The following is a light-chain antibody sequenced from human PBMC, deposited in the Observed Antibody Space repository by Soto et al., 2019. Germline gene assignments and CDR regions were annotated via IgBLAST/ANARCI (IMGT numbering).Light chain of an antibody. CDR3: SSYTSSTTEV. J-gene: IGLJ1*01. V-gene: IGLV2-14*01. CDR2: DDS. CDR1: SSDVGGYNY. Sequence: QSVLTQPASVSGSPGQSITISCTGTSSDVGGYNYVSWYQQHPGKAPKLMIYDDSSRPSGVSNRFSGSKSGNTASLTISGLQAEDEADYYCSSYTSSTTEVFGTGTKVTVL.